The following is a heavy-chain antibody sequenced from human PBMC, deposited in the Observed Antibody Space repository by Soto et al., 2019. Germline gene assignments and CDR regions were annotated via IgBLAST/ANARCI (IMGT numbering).Heavy chain of an antibody. Sequence: ASVKVSCKASGYTFTGYYMHWVRQAPGQGLEWMGIINPSGGSTSYAQKFQGRVTMTRDTSTSTVYMELRSLRSDDTAMYYCTRLSTSASASDSWGQGTLVTVSS. CDR3: TRLSTSASASDS. V-gene: IGHV1-46*01. J-gene: IGHJ5*01. CDR1: GYTFTGYY. CDR2: INPSGGST. D-gene: IGHD3-16*02.